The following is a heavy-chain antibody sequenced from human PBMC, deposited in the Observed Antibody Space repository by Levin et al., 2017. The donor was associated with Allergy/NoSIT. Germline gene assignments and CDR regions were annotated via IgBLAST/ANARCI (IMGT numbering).Heavy chain of an antibody. D-gene: IGHD4-17*01. CDR3: ARDRRGYGDYLDY. Sequence: SQTLSLTCTVSGGSISSGDYYWSWIRQPPGKGLEWIGYIYYSGSTYYNPSLKSRVTISVDTSKNQFSLKLSSVTAADTAVYYCARDRRGYGDYLDYWGQGTLVTVSS. CDR2: IYYSGST. J-gene: IGHJ4*02. CDR1: GGSISSGDYY. V-gene: IGHV4-30-4*01.